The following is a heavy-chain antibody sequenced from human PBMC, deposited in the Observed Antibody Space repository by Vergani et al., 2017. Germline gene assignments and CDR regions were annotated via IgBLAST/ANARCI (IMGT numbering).Heavy chain of an antibody. Sequence: QVQLVQSGSELKKPGASVKVSCKASGYTFTSYAMNWVRQAPGQGLEWMGWINTNTGNPTYAQGFTGRFVFSLDTSVSTAYLQISSLKAEDTAVYYCAKAPRWLPHSRGGAFDIWGQGTMVTVSS. D-gene: IGHD5-24*01. J-gene: IGHJ3*02. V-gene: IGHV7-4-1*02. CDR2: INTNTGNP. CDR3: AKAPRWLPHSRGGAFDI. CDR1: GYTFTSYA.